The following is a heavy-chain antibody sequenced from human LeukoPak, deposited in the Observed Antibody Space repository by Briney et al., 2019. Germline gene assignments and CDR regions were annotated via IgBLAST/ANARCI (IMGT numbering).Heavy chain of an antibody. CDR1: GYTFTSFD. V-gene: IGHV1-8*01. D-gene: IGHD2-2*01. CDR3: ARRLRTSSFDAFDI. CDR2: MNPNNGNT. Sequence: GASVKVSCKASGYTFTSFDISWIRQATGQGLEWIGWMNPNNGNTGSAEKFQGRISVTRDTSISTAYLELSSLKSEDTAVYYCARRLRTSSFDAFDIWGQGTLVTVSS. J-gene: IGHJ3*02.